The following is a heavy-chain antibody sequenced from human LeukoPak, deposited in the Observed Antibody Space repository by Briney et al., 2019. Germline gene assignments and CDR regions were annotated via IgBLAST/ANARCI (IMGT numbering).Heavy chain of an antibody. V-gene: IGHV4-59*04. J-gene: IGHJ4*02. CDR3: VTLNSGRYSEIDY. Sequence: SETLSLTCTVSGGSISSYYWGWIRQPPGKGLECIGTIFYVGDTYYNPSLESRVTISVGTSKNQFSLKLASVTAADTAVYYCVTLNSGRYSEIDYWGQGTLVTVSS. D-gene: IGHD1-26*01. CDR1: GGSISSYY. CDR2: IFYVGDT.